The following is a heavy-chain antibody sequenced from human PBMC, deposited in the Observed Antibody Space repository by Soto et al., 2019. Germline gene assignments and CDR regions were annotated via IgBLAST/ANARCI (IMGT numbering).Heavy chain of an antibody. Sequence: SVKVSCKASGYTFRGNYMHWVRQAPGQGLEWMGWINPKNGATKYAQKFQGRVTLTWDTSISTAYMELSRLRTDDTAVFYCVPHHLDSSGYFDSWGQGTLVTVSS. CDR1: GYTFRGNY. D-gene: IGHD3-22*01. J-gene: IGHJ4*02. V-gene: IGHV1-2*02. CDR3: VPHHLDSSGYFDS. CDR2: INPKNGAT.